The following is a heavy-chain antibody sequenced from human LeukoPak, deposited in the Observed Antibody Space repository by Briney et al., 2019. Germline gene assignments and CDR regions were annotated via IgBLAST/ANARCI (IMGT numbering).Heavy chain of an antibody. V-gene: IGHV4-34*01. D-gene: IGHD5-18*01. CDR2: INHSGST. Sequence: SETLSLTCAVYGGSFSGYYWSWIRQPPGKGLEGIGEINHSGSTNYNPSLKSRVTISVDTSKNQFSLKLSSVTAADTAVYYCARRKVGYSYGQGLVYAFDIWGQGTMVTVSS. CDR1: GGSFSGYY. CDR3: ARRKVGYSYGQGLVYAFDI. J-gene: IGHJ3*02.